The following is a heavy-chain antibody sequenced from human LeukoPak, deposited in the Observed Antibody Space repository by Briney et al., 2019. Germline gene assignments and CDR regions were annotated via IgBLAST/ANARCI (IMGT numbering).Heavy chain of an antibody. CDR1: GGSSSGYY. V-gene: IGHV4-34*01. CDR2: INHSGST. CDR3: ARGGGYCSSTSCPNTNWFDP. D-gene: IGHD2-2*01. J-gene: IGHJ5*02. Sequence: SETLSLTCAVHGGSSSGYYWSWIRQPPGKGLEWIGEINHSGSTNYNPSLKSRVTISVDTSKNQFSLKLSSVTAADTAVYYCARGGGYCSSTSCPNTNWFDPWGQGTLVTVSS.